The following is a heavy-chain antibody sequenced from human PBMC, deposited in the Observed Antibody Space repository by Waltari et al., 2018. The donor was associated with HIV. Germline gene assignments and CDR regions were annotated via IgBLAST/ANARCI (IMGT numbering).Heavy chain of an antibody. D-gene: IGHD3-10*01. J-gene: IGHJ4*02. CDR1: GFTFSSYW. CDR3: ARGGFYGSGSKVN. CDR2: IKQDGSEK. Sequence: EVQLVESGGGLVQPGGSLRLSCAASGFTFSSYWMSWVRQAPGKGLGWVAKIKQDGSEKYYVDSVKGRFTIARDNAENALYLQMNSLRAEYTALYYCARGGFYGSGSKVNWGQGTLVTVSS. V-gene: IGHV3-7*04.